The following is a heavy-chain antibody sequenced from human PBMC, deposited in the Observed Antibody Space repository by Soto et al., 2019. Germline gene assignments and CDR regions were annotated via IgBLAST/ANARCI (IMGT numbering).Heavy chain of an antibody. D-gene: IGHD1-26*01. CDR2: IYWDDDK. V-gene: IGHV2-5*02. CDR1: GFSLSTSGVG. J-gene: IGHJ3*02. Sequence: SGPTLVNPTQTLTLTCTFSGFSLSTSGVGVGRIRQPPGKALEWLALIYWDDDKRYSPSLKSRLTITKDTSKNQLVLTMTNMDPVDTATSYCAHRILFGATTRAFDIWGQGTMLTVSS. CDR3: AHRILFGATTRAFDI.